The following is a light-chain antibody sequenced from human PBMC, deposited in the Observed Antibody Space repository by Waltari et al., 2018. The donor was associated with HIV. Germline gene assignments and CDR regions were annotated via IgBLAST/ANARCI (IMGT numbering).Light chain of an antibody. J-gene: IGLJ3*02. CDR1: RNDVGNYDL. CDR2: DVT. V-gene: IGLV2-23*02. CDR3: CSYVGLGTWV. Sequence: QSALTQPASVSGSPGQSITISCTGTRNDVGNYDLVSWYQQNPGKVPKVVIYDVTKRPSGVSDRFSGSKSGNTASLTISGLQAEDEGDYYCCSYVGLGTWVFGRGTKLTVL.